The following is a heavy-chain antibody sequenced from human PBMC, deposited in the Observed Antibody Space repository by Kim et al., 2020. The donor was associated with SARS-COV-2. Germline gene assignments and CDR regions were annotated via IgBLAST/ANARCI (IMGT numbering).Heavy chain of an antibody. CDR3: AESATMIVVVITSPYFDY. D-gene: IGHD3-22*01. Sequence: KGRFTISRDNSKNTLYLQMNSLRAEDTAVYYCAESATMIVVVITSPYFDYWGQGTLVTVSS. V-gene: IGHV3-23*01. J-gene: IGHJ4*02.